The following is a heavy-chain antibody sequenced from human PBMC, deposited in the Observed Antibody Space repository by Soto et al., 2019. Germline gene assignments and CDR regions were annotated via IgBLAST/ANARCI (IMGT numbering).Heavy chain of an antibody. D-gene: IGHD6-6*01. V-gene: IGHV4-38-2*01. CDR1: GYSIRSGYF. CDR2: MYHSGIT. Sequence: SETLSLTCAVSGYSIRSGYFWGWIRQPPGEGLGWIGSMYHSGITYYNLSLKSRVTISVDTSKNQLSLKLSSATAADTAVDYCARSMYSTSAQLYYGMDVWGQGTTVTVSS. CDR3: ARSMYSTSAQLYYGMDV. J-gene: IGHJ6*02.